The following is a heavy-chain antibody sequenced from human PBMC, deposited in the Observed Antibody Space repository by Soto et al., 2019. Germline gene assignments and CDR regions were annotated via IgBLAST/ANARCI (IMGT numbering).Heavy chain of an antibody. CDR3: AKEIWHYYDSSGYYIDY. CDR2: ISYDGSNK. D-gene: IGHD3-22*01. CDR1: GFTFSSYG. Sequence: QVQLVESGGGVVQPGRSLRLSCAASGFTFSSYGMHWVRQAPGKGLEWVAVISYDGSNKYYADSVKGRFTISRDNSKNTLYLQMNSLRAEDTAVYCCAKEIWHYYDSSGYYIDYWGQGTLVTVSS. J-gene: IGHJ4*02. V-gene: IGHV3-30*18.